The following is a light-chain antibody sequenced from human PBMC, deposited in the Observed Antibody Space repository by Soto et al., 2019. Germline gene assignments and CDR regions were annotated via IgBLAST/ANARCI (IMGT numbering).Light chain of an antibody. CDR1: QSISTG. J-gene: IGKJ4*02. CDR3: QQYDKFRT. CDR2: KAS. V-gene: IGKV1-5*03. Sequence: DIQMIQSPSTLSASVGARVTITCKASQSISTGLAWCQQKPGKAPKLLIYKASTLELGITSRYSGSRSGTEFTRTISSLQPDDFPTYYCQQYDKFRTFGEGTKVEIK.